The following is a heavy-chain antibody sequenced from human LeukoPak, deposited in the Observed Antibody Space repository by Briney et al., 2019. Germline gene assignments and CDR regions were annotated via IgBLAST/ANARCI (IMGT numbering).Heavy chain of an antibody. Sequence: PGGSLRLSCAASGFTFSSYWMSWVRQAPGKGLEWVANIKQDGSEKYYVDSVKGRFTISRDNAKNSLYLQMNSLRAEDTAVYYCARILLHYYYYYMDVWGKGTTVTVSS. CDR2: IKQDGSEK. CDR1: GFTFSSYW. V-gene: IGHV3-7*01. J-gene: IGHJ6*03. CDR3: ARILLHYYYYYMDV.